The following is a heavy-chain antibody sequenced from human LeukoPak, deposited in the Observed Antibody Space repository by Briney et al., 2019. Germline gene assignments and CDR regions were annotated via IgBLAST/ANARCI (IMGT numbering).Heavy chain of an antibody. Sequence: ASVTVSFTASGYTFTAYYIHWVRQAPGQGREWMGRINPKNGDTNYAQKFQDRVTMTRDTSMSAAYMEISRLTYDDTAVYYCGRGIQSFDPWGQGTLVTVSS. J-gene: IGHJ5*02. CDR3: GRGIQSFDP. CDR1: GYTFTAYY. V-gene: IGHV1-2*06. CDR2: INPKNGDT.